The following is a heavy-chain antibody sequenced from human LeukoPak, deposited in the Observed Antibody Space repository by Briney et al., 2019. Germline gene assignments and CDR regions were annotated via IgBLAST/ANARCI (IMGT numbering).Heavy chain of an antibody. D-gene: IGHD3-9*01. CDR2: INPNSGGT. CDR3: ARSPDVLRYFDWLLPFDY. J-gene: IGHJ4*02. Sequence: ASVKVSCKASGYTFTGYYMHWVRQAPGQGLEWMGWINPNSGGTNYAQKLQGRVTMTTDTSTSTAYMELRSLRSDDTAVYYCARSPDVLRYFDWLLPFDYWGQGTLVTVSS. V-gene: IGHV1-2*02. CDR1: GYTFTGYY.